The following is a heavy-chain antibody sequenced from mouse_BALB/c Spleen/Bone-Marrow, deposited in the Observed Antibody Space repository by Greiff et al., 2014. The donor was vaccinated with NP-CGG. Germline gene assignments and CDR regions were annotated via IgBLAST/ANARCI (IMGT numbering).Heavy chain of an antibody. Sequence: VQLQQSGGGLVQPGGSRKLSCAASGFTFSSFGMHWVRQAPEKGLEWVAYISRGSSTIYYADTVKGRFPISRDNPKNTLFLQMTSLRSEDTAMYYCARSSYGYDRQAYFFDYWGQGTTLTVSS. D-gene: IGHD2-2*01. J-gene: IGHJ2*01. CDR1: GFTFSSFG. V-gene: IGHV5-17*02. CDR3: ARSSYGYDRQAYFFDY. CDR2: ISRGSSTI.